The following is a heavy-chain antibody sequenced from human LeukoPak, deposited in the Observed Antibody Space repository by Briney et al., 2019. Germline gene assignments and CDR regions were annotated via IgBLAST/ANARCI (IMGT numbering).Heavy chain of an antibody. CDR2: IYYSGST. D-gene: IGHD3-22*01. CDR1: GGSISSYY. CDR3: ARDDSSGYYPIFDY. V-gene: IGHV4-59*06. J-gene: IGHJ4*02. Sequence: PSETLSLTCTVSGGSISSYYWSWIRQHPGKGLEWIGYIYYSGSTYYNPSLKSRVTISVDTSKNQFSLKLSSVTAADTAVYYCARDDSSGYYPIFDYWGQGTLVTVSS.